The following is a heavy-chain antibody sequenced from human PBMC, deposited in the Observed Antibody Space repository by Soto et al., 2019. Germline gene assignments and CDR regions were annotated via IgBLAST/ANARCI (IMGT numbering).Heavy chain of an antibody. V-gene: IGHV3-13*04. CDR2: IGTAGDT. Sequence: GGSLRLSCAASGFSFNNYDMHWVRQARGKGLEWVSGIGTAGDTYYPDSVKGRFTISRENGKNSLYLQMSSLRAGDTAVYYCARGGPNWDYYFYGMDVWGQGTTVTVSS. J-gene: IGHJ6*02. D-gene: IGHD3-16*01. CDR3: ARGGPNWDYYFYGMDV. CDR1: GFSFNNYD.